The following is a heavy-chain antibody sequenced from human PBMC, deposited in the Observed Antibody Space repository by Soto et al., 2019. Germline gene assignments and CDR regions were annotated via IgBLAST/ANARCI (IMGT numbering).Heavy chain of an antibody. Sequence: PGGSRLLSSSASGFHFAEYAMNWVRQAPGQGLEWVSAISGGGSTAYYADSVKGRFTISRDNSRNTVHLQIDSLRVEDTAIYYCAKELEIVLMVHAASDSWGQGLPVTVSS. CDR2: ISGGGSTA. V-gene: IGHV3-23*01. CDR1: GFHFAEYA. CDR3: AKELEIVLMVHAASDS. D-gene: IGHD2-8*01. J-gene: IGHJ4*02.